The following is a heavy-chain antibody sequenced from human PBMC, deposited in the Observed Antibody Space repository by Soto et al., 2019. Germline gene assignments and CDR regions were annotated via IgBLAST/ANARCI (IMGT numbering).Heavy chain of an antibody. J-gene: IGHJ4*02. D-gene: IGHD6-6*01. Sequence: ASVKVSCKASGYTFTGYYMHWVRQAPGQGLEWMGWINPNSGGTNYAQKFQGRVTMTRDTSISTAYMELSRLRSDDTAVYYCARQNIAARPYRYWGQGTRVTVSS. V-gene: IGHV1-2*02. CDR3: ARQNIAARPYRY. CDR2: INPNSGGT. CDR1: GYTFTGYY.